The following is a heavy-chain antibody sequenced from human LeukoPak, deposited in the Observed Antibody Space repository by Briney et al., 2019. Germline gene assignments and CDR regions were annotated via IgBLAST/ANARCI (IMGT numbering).Heavy chain of an antibody. J-gene: IGHJ4*02. D-gene: IGHD3-3*01. CDR2: INSDGSTT. CDR3: VRDIYIRRDSWYDVRSFDT. CDR1: GFTFSSYW. Sequence: GGSLRLSCVASGFTFSSYWTHWVRRAPGKGLVWVSRINSDGSTTIYADSVKGRFTMSRDNAKNTLYLQMNSLRAEDMAVYYCVRDIYIRRDSWYDVRSFDTWGQGTLVTVSS. V-gene: IGHV3-74*01.